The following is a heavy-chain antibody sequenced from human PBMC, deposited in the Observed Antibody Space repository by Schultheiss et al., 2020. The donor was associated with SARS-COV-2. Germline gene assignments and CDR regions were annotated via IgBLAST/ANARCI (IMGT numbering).Heavy chain of an antibody. V-gene: IGHV3-74*03. CDR2: INSDGSRR. CDR3: VRDAGNSGRY. J-gene: IGHJ4*02. Sequence: GGSLRLSCVASGFTLGTYWMHWVRQAPGKRPLWVSRINSDGSRREVADSVEGQFTMSRDNGKNTVYLQMNSLRAEDTAVYYCVRDAGNSGRYGGQGTLVTVSS. D-gene: IGHD6-19*01. CDR1: GFTLGTYW.